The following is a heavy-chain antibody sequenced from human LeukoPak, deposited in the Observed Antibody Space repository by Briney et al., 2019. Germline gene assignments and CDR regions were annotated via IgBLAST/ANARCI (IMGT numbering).Heavy chain of an antibody. D-gene: IGHD3-9*01. CDR2: IYHSGST. Sequence: SETLSLTCTVSGYSISSGYYWGWIRQPPGKGLEWIGSIYHSGSTYYNPSLKSRVTISVDTSKNQFPLKLSSVTAADTAVYYCARGESYGWLSYYYYMDVWGKGTTVTVSS. V-gene: IGHV4-38-2*02. CDR3: ARGESYGWLSYYYYMDV. CDR1: GYSISSGYY. J-gene: IGHJ6*03.